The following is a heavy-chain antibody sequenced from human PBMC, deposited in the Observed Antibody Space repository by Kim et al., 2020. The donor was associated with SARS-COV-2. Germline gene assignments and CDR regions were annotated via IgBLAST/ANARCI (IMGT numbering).Heavy chain of an antibody. Sequence: SVKVSCKASGGTFSSYAISWVRQAPGQGLEWMGGIIPIFGTANYAQKFQGRVTITADESTSTAYMELSSLRSEDTAVYYCARDESIAAADVELYYYYGMDVWGQGTTVTVSS. D-gene: IGHD6-13*01. CDR3: ARDESIAAADVELYYYYGMDV. CDR1: GGTFSSYA. V-gene: IGHV1-69*13. J-gene: IGHJ6*02. CDR2: IIPIFGTA.